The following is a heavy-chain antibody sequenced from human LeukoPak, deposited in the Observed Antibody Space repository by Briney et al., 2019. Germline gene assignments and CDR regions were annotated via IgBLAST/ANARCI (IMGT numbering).Heavy chain of an antibody. CDR3: AKLTYYYGSGSYPGSY. CDR1: GFTVSSNY. J-gene: IGHJ4*02. Sequence: PGGSLRLSCAASGFTVSSNYMSWVRQAPGKGLEWVSAISGSGGSTYYADSVKGRFTISRDNSKNTLYLQMNSLRAEDTAVYYCAKLTYYYGSGSYPGSYWGQGTLVTVSS. V-gene: IGHV3-23*01. D-gene: IGHD3-10*01. CDR2: ISGSGGST.